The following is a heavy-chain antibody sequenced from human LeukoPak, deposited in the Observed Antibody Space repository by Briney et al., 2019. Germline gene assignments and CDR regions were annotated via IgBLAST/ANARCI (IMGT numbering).Heavy chain of an antibody. Sequence: SETLSLTFSVSGYSISSGYYWGWIRQPPGKGLEWIGSIYHSGSTYYNPSLKSRVTISVETSKNQFSLKLSSVTAADTAVYYCARDDSGYVTKFDSWGQGTLVTVSS. V-gene: IGHV4-38-2*02. CDR1: GYSISSGYY. J-gene: IGHJ4*02. D-gene: IGHD5-12*01. CDR3: ARDDSGYVTKFDS. CDR2: IYHSGST.